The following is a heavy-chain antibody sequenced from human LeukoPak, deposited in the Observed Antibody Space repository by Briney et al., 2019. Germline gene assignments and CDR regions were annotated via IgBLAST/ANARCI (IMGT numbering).Heavy chain of an antibody. D-gene: IGHD3-10*01. CDR2: IYYSGST. CDR1: GGSISSYY. CDR3: AREHMVRGVQG. V-gene: IGHV4-59*01. J-gene: IGHJ4*02. Sequence: SETLSLTCTVSGGSISSYYWSWIRQPPGKGLEWIGYIYYSGSTNYNPSLRSRVTISVDTSKNQFSLKLSSVTAADTAVYYCAREHMVRGVQGWGQGTLVTVSS.